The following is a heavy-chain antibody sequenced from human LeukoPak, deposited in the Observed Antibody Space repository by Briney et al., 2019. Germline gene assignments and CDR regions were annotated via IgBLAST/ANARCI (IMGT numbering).Heavy chain of an antibody. J-gene: IGHJ6*02. CDR1: GFTFSSYW. CDR3: ARERSIAAAGVLLGGGMDV. Sequence: PGGSLRLSCAASGFTFSSYWMHWVRQAPGKGLVWVSRINSDGSSTSYADSVKGRFTISRGNAKNTLYLQMNSLRAEDTAVYYCARERSIAAAGVLLGGGMDVWGQGTTVTVSS. V-gene: IGHV3-74*01. CDR2: INSDGSST. D-gene: IGHD6-13*01.